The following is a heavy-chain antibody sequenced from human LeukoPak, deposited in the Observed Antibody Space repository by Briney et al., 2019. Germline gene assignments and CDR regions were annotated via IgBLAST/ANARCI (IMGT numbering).Heavy chain of an antibody. CDR2: IYYSGST. J-gene: IGHJ4*02. V-gene: IGHV4-59*01. D-gene: IGHD4-11*01. CDR1: GGSISSYY. CDR3: AGFGLFDSNYERHDY. Sequence: SETLSLTCTVSGGSISSYYWSWIRQPPGKGLEWIGYIYYSGSTNYNPSLKSRVTISVDTSKNQFSLKLSSVTAADTAVYYCAGFGLFDSNYERHDYWGQGTLVTVSS.